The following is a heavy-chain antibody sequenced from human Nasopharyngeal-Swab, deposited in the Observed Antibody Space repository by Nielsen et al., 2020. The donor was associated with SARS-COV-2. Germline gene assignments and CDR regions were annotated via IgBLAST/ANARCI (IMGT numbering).Heavy chain of an antibody. V-gene: IGHV1-46*01. D-gene: IGHD6-6*01. CDR2: INPSGGNT. CDR3: ARGVGIAAQNWFDP. Sequence: ASVKVSCKASGYTLSDYFMHWVRQAPGQGLEWMGIINPSGGNTSYAQKFQGRVTMTRDTFTRTVYMEVTSLRSEDTAVYYCARGVGIAAQNWFDPWGQGTLVTVSS. CDR1: GYTLSDYF. J-gene: IGHJ5*02.